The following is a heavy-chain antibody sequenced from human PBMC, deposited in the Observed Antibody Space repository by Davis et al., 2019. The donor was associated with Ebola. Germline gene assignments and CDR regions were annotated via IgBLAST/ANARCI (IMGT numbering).Heavy chain of an antibody. Sequence: SETLSLTCAVSGGFVSSGGYSWSWIRQPPGKGLEWIGYYYYTGSTYYNPSLKSRVTISVDTSKNQFSLKLSFVTAADTAGYYGARGVVIIPVLNYWAKGTLVTV. CDR3: ARGVVIIPVLNY. D-gene: IGHD3-3*01. J-gene: IGHJ4*02. V-gene: IGHV4-30-4*07. CDR1: GGFVSSGGYS. CDR2: YYYTGST.